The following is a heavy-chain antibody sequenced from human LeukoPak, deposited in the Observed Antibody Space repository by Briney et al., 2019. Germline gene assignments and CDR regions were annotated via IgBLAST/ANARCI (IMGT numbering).Heavy chain of an antibody. CDR1: GGSISSGGYS. J-gene: IGHJ5*02. D-gene: IGHD2-2*01. CDR3: ARGPVVVPAAMRVRWFDP. V-gene: IGHV4-30-2*01. Sequence: SQTLSLTCAVSGGSISSGGYSWSWIRQPPGKGLEWIGYMFHSGSTNYNPSLKSRVTISVDTSKNQFSLKLSSVTAADTAVYYCARGPVVVPAAMRVRWFDPWGQGTLVTVSS. CDR2: MFHSGST.